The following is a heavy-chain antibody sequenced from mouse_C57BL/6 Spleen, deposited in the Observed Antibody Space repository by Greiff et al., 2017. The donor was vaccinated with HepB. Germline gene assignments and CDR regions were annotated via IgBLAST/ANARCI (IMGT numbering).Heavy chain of an antibody. Sequence: QVQLQQPGAELVTPGASVKLSCKASGYTFTSYWMHWVKQRPGRGLEWMGRIDPNSGGTKYNEKFKSKATLTVDKPSSTAYMQLSSLTSEDSAVYYCARSGYAFDYWGQGTTLTVSS. D-gene: IGHD2-10*02. V-gene: IGHV1-72*01. CDR1: GYTFTSYW. CDR3: ARSGYAFDY. J-gene: IGHJ2*01. CDR2: IDPNSGGT.